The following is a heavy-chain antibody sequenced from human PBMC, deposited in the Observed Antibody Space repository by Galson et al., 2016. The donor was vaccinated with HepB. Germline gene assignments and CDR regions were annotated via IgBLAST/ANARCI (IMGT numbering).Heavy chain of an antibody. Sequence: SLRLSCATSGFTLSAFAMHWVRQVPGKGLEWLTLIWHDGSKEYYTESVKGRFTISRDNAKNIVYLQMDSLTDEDTAVYYCARVRAADGLAAIDFWGQGTLVTVSS. CDR1: GFTLSAFA. V-gene: IGHV3-33*01. CDR3: ARVRAADGLAAIDF. D-gene: IGHD5-24*01. CDR2: IWHDGSKE. J-gene: IGHJ4*02.